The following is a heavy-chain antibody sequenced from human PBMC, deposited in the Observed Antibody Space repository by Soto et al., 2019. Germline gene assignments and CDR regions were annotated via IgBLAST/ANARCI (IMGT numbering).Heavy chain of an antibody. CDR3: ARIEQWGLDY. Sequence: ASVKVSCKASGYTFTNYYIHWVRQAPGQGLEWMGITNPSGSSTTYAQKFQGRVTMTRDTSTSTVYMELSSLRSEDTAVYYCARIEQWGLDYWGQGTLVTVSS. V-gene: IGHV1-46*01. CDR1: GYTFTNYY. J-gene: IGHJ4*01. CDR2: TNPSGSST. D-gene: IGHD6-19*01.